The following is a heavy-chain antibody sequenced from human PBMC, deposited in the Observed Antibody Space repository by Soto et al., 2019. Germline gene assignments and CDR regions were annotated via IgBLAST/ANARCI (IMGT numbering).Heavy chain of an antibody. CDR2: ISSGGGSR. CDR1: GFTFTDYA. J-gene: IGHJ1*01. D-gene: IGHD3-22*01. CDR3: AKAPRTYYEWDFQH. V-gene: IGHV3-23*01. Sequence: GGSLRLSCAASGFTFTDYAMSWVRQAPGKGLEWVSTISSGGGSRYYAGSVKGRFAISRDNSKNTLYLQLSSLRAEDTAVYYCAKAPRTYYEWDFQHWGQGTLVTVSS.